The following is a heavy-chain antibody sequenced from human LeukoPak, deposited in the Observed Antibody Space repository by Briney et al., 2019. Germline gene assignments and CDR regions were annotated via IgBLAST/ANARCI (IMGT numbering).Heavy chain of an antibody. J-gene: IGHJ4*02. CDR3: AKDMFPTDYGENYFDY. V-gene: IGHV3-9*01. CDR2: ISWNSGSI. Sequence: PGRSLRLSCAASGSTFDDYAMHWVRQAPGKGLEWVSGISWNSGSIGYADSVKGRFTISRDNAKNSLYLQMNSLRAEGTALYYCAKDMFPTDYGENYFDYWGQGTLVTVSS. D-gene: IGHD4-17*01. CDR1: GSTFDDYA.